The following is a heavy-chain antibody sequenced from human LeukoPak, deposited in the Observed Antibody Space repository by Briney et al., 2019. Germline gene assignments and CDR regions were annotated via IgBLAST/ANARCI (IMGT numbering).Heavy chain of an antibody. CDR3: ARSGYSAYEHYYYYGMDV. D-gene: IGHD5-12*01. J-gene: IGHJ6*02. Sequence: SETLSLTCTVSGGSISSGGYYWSWIRQHPGKGLEWIGYIYYSGSTYYNPSLKSRVTISVDTSKNQFSLKLSSVTAADTAVYYCARSGYSAYEHYYYYGMDVWGQGTTVTVSS. V-gene: IGHV4-31*03. CDR2: IYYSGST. CDR1: GGSISSGGYY.